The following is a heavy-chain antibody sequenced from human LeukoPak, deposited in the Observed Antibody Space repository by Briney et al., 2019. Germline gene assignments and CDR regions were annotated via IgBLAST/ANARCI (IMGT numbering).Heavy chain of an antibody. D-gene: IGHD3-9*01. J-gene: IGHJ1*01. CDR3: ARDGHYDILTGYFQD. Sequence: GGSLRLSCAASGFIFSSYTMNWIRQAPGKGLEWVSYITSSGTTIYYADSVKGRFTISRDNAKNSLYLQMNSLRAEDTAVYYCARDGHYDILTGYFQDWGQGTLVTVSS. CDR1: GFIFSSYT. CDR2: ITSSGTTI. V-gene: IGHV3-48*04.